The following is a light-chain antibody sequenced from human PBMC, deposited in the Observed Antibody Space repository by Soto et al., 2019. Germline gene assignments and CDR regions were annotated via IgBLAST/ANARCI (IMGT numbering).Light chain of an antibody. Sequence: EIVLTQSPATLSSSPGERATVSCRVISCVSSYLAWYQQKPGQAPRLLIYDASNRATGIPARFSGSGSGTDFTLTISSLEPEDFAVYYCQQRSNWPPEITFGQGTRLEIK. CDR1: SCVSSY. J-gene: IGKJ5*01. V-gene: IGKV3-11*01. CDR3: QQRSNWPPEIT. CDR2: DAS.